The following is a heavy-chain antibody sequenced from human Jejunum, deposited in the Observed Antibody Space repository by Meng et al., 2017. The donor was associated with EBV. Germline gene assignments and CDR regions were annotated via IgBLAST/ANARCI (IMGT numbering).Heavy chain of an antibody. Sequence: QESGPGLGKPSETLPLTFTVSGDSVSSRSYYWNWIRQPPGKGLEWIGYMYYSGSSNYNPSLKSRVTISIDMSKNQFSLKLNSVTAADTAVYYCAGDRRAYCGSDCNPLDYWGQGTLVTVSS. CDR2: MYYSGSS. J-gene: IGHJ4*02. CDR1: GDSVSSRSYY. D-gene: IGHD2-21*02. V-gene: IGHV4-61*01. CDR3: AGDRRAYCGSDCNPLDY.